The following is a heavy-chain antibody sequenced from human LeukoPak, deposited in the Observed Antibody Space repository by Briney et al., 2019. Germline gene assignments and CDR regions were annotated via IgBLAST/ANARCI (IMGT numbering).Heavy chain of an antibody. CDR1: GFTFSNYI. Sequence: GGSLRLSCAASGFTFSNYIMHWVRQAPGKGLDWVAVIIENGSNQYYADSVKGRLTISRDNSKNTLFLQMNSLRGEDTAMYYCARVQGGGYRTADYWGQGTLVTVSS. CDR2: IIENGSNQ. CDR3: ARVQGGGYRTADY. J-gene: IGHJ4*02. D-gene: IGHD6-19*01. V-gene: IGHV3-30*04.